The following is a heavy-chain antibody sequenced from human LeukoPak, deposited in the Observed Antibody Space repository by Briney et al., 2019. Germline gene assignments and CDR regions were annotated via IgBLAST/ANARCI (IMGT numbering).Heavy chain of an antibody. Sequence: GGSLRLSCAASGFTFSSHAMSWVRQAPGKGLEWVSAISGSGGSTYYADSVKGRFTISRDNSKNTLYLQMNSLRAEDTAVCYCAKGRLLWFGPNAFDIWGQGTMVTVSS. D-gene: IGHD3-10*01. CDR2: ISGSGGST. CDR3: AKGRLLWFGPNAFDI. J-gene: IGHJ3*02. V-gene: IGHV3-23*01. CDR1: GFTFSSHA.